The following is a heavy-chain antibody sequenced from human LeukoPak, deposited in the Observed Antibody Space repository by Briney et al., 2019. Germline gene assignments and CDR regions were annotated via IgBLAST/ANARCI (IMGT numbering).Heavy chain of an antibody. CDR3: ARAFGSGSQVINYFDF. D-gene: IGHD3-10*01. V-gene: IGHV3-74*01. CDR1: GFTFITYW. J-gene: IGHJ4*02. Sequence: PGGSLRPSCAASGFTFITYWMHWVRQAPGKGLVWVSSINSDGSTTTYADSVKGRFTISRDNAKNMVYLQMNSLRAEDTAVYYCARAFGSGSQVINYFDFWGQGTLVTVSS. CDR2: INSDGSTT.